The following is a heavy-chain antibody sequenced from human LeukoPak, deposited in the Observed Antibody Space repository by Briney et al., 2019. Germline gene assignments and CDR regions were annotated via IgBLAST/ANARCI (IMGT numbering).Heavy chain of an antibody. Sequence: SQTLSLTCTVSGGSISSGGYYWSWIRQPPGKGLEGIGYIYHSGSTTSNPHLKSRVTISVARSKNQFSLKLSSVTAADTAVYYCAREQRKLQAKYCSGGSCYKSRAFDIWGQGTMVTVSS. V-gene: IGHV4-30-2*01. D-gene: IGHD2-15*01. CDR3: AREQRKLQAKYCSGGSCYKSRAFDI. CDR2: IYHSGST. J-gene: IGHJ3*02. CDR1: GGSISSGGYY.